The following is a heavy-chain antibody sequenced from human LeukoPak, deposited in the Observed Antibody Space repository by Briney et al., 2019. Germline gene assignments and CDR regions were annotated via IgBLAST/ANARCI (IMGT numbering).Heavy chain of an antibody. V-gene: IGHV1-46*01. CDR3: ARTLPPTVTRLLDY. D-gene: IGHD4-11*01. CDR1: GYTFTNYY. J-gene: IGHJ4*02. CDR2: INPGGDNT. Sequence: HRASVKVSCKASGYTFTNYYIHWVRQAPGQGLEWMGLINPGGDNTDYAQNFQGRVTMTRDTSTSTVYMGLSSLRAEDTAVYYCARTLPPTVTRLLDYWGQGTLVTVSS.